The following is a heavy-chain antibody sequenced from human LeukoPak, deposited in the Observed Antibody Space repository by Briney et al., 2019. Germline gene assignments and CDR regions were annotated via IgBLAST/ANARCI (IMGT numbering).Heavy chain of an antibody. CDR2: ISWNSGSI. V-gene: IGHV3-9*03. D-gene: IGHD6-6*01. J-gene: IGHJ3*02. Sequence: GGSLRLSCAASGFTFDDYAMHWVRQAPGKGLEWVSGISWNSGSIGYADSVKGRFTISRDNAKNSLYLQMNSLRAEDMALYYSAKGIAARPGPGDAFDIWGQGTMVTVSS. CDR3: AKGIAARPGPGDAFDI. CDR1: GFTFDDYA.